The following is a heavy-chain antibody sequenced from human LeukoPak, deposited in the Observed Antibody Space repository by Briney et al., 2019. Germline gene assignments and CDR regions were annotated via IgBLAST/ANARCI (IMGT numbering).Heavy chain of an antibody. Sequence: ASVKVSCKASGYTFTGYYMHWVRQAPGQGLEWMGRINPNSGGTNYAQKFQGRVTMTRDTSISTAYMELSRLRSDDTAVYYCARERLTLYYYDSSGYPDDSWGQGTLVTVSS. J-gene: IGHJ4*02. CDR1: GYTFTGYY. V-gene: IGHV1-2*06. CDR3: ARERLTLYYYDSSGYPDDS. CDR2: INPNSGGT. D-gene: IGHD3-22*01.